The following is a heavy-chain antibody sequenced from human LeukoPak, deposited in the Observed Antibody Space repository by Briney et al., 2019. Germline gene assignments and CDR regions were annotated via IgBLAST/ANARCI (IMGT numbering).Heavy chain of an antibody. D-gene: IGHD3-22*01. CDR2: ISYDGSKK. CDR1: GFTFSNYG. J-gene: IGHJ3*02. CDR3: ASNKDYYDSSGYSYDAFDI. V-gene: IGHV3-30*03. Sequence: GRSLRLSCAASGFTFSNYGIHWVRQAPGKGLEWVAVISYDGSKKYYVDSVKGRFTISRDNSKNTLYLQMNSLRAEDTAVYYCASNKDYYDSSGYSYDAFDIWGQGTMVTVSS.